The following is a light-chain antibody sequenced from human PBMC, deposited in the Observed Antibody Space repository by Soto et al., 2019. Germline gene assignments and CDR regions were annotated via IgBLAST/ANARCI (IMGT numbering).Light chain of an antibody. CDR2: GNS. J-gene: IGLJ2*01. CDR1: SSNIGAGYD. Sequence: QSVLTQPPSVSRAPGQRVTISCTGSSSNIGAGYDVHWYQQLPGTAPKLLIYGNSNRPSGVPDRFSGSKSGTSASLAITGLQAEDEADYYCQSYDSSLSGGVVFGGGTKLTVL. V-gene: IGLV1-40*01. CDR3: QSYDSSLSGGVV.